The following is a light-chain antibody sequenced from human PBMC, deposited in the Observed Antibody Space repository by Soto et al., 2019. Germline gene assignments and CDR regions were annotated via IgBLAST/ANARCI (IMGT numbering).Light chain of an antibody. CDR3: QQRTNWPLT. J-gene: IGKJ4*01. V-gene: IGKV3-11*01. Sequence: EIVLTQSPATLSLSPGERATLSCRASRSVTTFLAWYQQKPGQAPRLLLYDASKRATGVPTRFSGSGSGTDFILTITSLEPEDFAVYYCQQRTNWPLTFGGGPKVERK. CDR1: RSVTTF. CDR2: DAS.